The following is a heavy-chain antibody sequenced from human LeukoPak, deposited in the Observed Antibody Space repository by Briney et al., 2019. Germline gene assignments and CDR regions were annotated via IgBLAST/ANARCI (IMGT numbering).Heavy chain of an antibody. Sequence: SETLSLTCTVSGGSVSSSGYSWNWIRQPPGKTLEWIGYTYYSGSTNYNSSLKSRVTLSVDTSKNQFSLKLTSVTAADTAVYYCALRRLTSSQIIEDNWFGPWGQGTLVTVSS. V-gene: IGHV4-61*08. CDR2: TYYSGST. CDR3: ALRRLTSSQIIEDNWFGP. J-gene: IGHJ5*02. CDR1: GGSVSSSGYS. D-gene: IGHD2/OR15-2a*01.